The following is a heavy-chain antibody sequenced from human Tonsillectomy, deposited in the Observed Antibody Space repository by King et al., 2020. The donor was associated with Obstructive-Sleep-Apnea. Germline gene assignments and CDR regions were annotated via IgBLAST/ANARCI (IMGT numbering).Heavy chain of an antibody. CDR2: IKQDGSEK. Sequence: VQLVESGGGLVQPGGSLSLACAAAGFTFSSYWMSWVRQAPGKGLEWVANIKQDGSEKYYVDSVKGRFTISRDNAKNSLYLQMNSLRAEDTAVYYCARAPTYYYYGMDVWGQGTTVTVSS. J-gene: IGHJ6*02. CDR3: ARAPTYYYYGMDV. CDR1: GFTFSSYW. V-gene: IGHV3-7*03.